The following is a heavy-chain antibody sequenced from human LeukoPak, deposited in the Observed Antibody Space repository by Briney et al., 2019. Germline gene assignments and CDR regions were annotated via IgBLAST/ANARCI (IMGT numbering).Heavy chain of an antibody. D-gene: IGHD5-12*01. CDR2: IIPIFGTA. CDR3: ARASSDLSGRVGGYFDY. V-gene: IGHV1-69*05. CDR1: GGTFSSYA. Sequence: SVKVSCKASGGTFSSYAISWVRQAPGQGLEWMGGIIPIFGTANYAQKFQGRVTITTDESTSTAYMELSSLRSEDTAVYYCARASSDLSGRVGGYFDYWGQGTLVTVSS. J-gene: IGHJ4*02.